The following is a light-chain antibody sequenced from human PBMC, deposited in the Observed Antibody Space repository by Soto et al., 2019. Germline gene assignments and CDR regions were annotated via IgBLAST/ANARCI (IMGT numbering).Light chain of an antibody. V-gene: IGLV1-40*01. CDR1: SSNIGAGYD. CDR2: GNS. Sequence: QLVLTQQPSVSGAPGQRVTISCTGSSSNIGAGYDVHWYQQLPGTAPKLLIYGNSNRPSGVPDRFSGSKSGTSASLAITGLQAEDEADYYCQSYDSSLSGSVFGGGTQLTVL. CDR3: QSYDSSLSGSV. J-gene: IGLJ3*02.